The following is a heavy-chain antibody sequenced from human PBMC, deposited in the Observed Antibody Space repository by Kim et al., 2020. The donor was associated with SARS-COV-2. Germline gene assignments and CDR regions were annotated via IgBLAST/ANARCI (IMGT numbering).Heavy chain of an antibody. D-gene: IGHD3-10*01. CDR2: FDPEDGET. V-gene: IGHV1-24*01. Sequence: ASVKVSCKVSGYTLTELSMHWVRQAPGKGLEWMGGFDPEDGETIYAQKFQGRVTMTEDTSTDTAYMELSSLRSEDTAVYYCATVAGGVTMVRGVILYYYYGMDVWGQGTTVTVSS. J-gene: IGHJ6*02. CDR1: GYTLTELS. CDR3: ATVAGGVTMVRGVILYYYYGMDV.